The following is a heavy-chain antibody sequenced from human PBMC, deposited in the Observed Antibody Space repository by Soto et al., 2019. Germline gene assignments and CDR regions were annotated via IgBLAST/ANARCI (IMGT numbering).Heavy chain of an antibody. Sequence: TLSLTCTVSGGSITTAGYSWSLIRQPPGKALEWIGYVYHTGNAYPKPSLKSRVTISLDRSKNQFSLKMTSVTAADTALYYCASRPFYYYGLDVWGQGTTVTVSS. CDR1: GGSITTAGYS. CDR2: VYHTGNA. CDR3: ASRPFYYYGLDV. J-gene: IGHJ6*02. V-gene: IGHV4-30-2*01.